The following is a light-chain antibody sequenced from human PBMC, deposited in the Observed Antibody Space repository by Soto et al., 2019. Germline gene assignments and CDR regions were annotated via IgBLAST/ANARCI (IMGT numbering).Light chain of an antibody. Sequence: DIQMTQSPSSLSASVVDRVTITCRASRTISRHLNWYQQKPGKAPKLMIYATSSLPSGVPSRFSGSGSGTEFTLTISSLQPEDFATYFCQQSYTTTRTFGQGPKVEIK. J-gene: IGKJ1*01. V-gene: IGKV1-39*01. CDR2: ATS. CDR3: QQSYTTTRT. CDR1: RTISRH.